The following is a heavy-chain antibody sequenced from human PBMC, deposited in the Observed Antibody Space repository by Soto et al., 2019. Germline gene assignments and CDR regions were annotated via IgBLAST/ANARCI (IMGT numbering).Heavy chain of an antibody. Sequence: PSETLSLTCTVSGGSISSSSYYWGWIRQPPGKGLEWIGSIYYSGSTYYNPSLKSRVTISVDTSKNQFSLKLSSVTAADTAVYYCARDRRRITIFGVVPGWFDPWGQGTLVTV. CDR2: IYYSGST. CDR3: ARDRRRITIFGVVPGWFDP. CDR1: GGSISSSSYY. D-gene: IGHD3-3*01. V-gene: IGHV4-39*02. J-gene: IGHJ5*02.